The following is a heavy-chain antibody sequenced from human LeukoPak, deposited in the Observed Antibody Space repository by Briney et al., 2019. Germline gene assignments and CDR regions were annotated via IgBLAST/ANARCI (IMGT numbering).Heavy chain of an antibody. J-gene: IGHJ4*02. Sequence: GGSLRLSCAASGFTFSSYAMHWVRQAPGKGLEWVAVISYDGSNKYYADSVKGRFTISRDNSKNTLYLQMDSLRAEDTAVYYCARGGIRFIDYWGQGTLVTVSS. V-gene: IGHV3-30-3*01. CDR1: GFTFSSYA. CDR3: ARGGIRFIDY. CDR2: ISYDGSNK. D-gene: IGHD3-10*01.